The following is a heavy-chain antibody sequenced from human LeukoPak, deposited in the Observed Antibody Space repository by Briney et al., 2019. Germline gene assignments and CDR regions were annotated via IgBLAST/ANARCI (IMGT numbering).Heavy chain of an antibody. V-gene: IGHV1-2*02. CDR2: INPNSGGT. J-gene: IGHJ4*02. Sequence: ASVKVSCKASGYTFTGYYMHWVRQAPGQGLEWMGWINPNSGGTNYAQKFQGRGTMTRDTSISTAYMELSRLRSDDTAVYYCAREYYYDSSPDYWGQGTLVTVSS. CDR3: AREYYYDSSPDY. CDR1: GYTFTGYY. D-gene: IGHD3-22*01.